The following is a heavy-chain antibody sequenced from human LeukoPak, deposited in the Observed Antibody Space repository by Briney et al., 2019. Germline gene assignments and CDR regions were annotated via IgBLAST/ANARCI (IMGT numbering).Heavy chain of an antibody. V-gene: IGHV3-30*02. Sequence: GGSLRLSCAASGFTFSSYAMSWVRQAPGKGLEWVAFIRYDGSIKYYADSVKGRFTISRDNSKDTLYLQMNSLRAEDTAVYYCAKDKYSPFDYWGQGTLVTVSS. CDR2: IRYDGSIK. D-gene: IGHD5-18*01. J-gene: IGHJ4*02. CDR3: AKDKYSPFDY. CDR1: GFTFSSYA.